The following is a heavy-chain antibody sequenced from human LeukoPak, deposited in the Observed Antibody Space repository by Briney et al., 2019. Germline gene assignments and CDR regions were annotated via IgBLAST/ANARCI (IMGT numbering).Heavy chain of an antibody. J-gene: IGHJ4*02. D-gene: IGHD3-10*01. CDR2: ISSSSSYM. CDR3: AREEDVLLWFGELLILDY. CDR1: GFTFSSYW. V-gene: IGHV3-21*01. Sequence: GGSLRLSCAASGFTFSSYWMSWVRQAPGKGLEWVSSISSSSSYMYYADSVKGRFTISRDNAKNSLYLQMNSLRAEDTAVYYCAREEDVLLWFGELLILDYWGQGTLVTVSS.